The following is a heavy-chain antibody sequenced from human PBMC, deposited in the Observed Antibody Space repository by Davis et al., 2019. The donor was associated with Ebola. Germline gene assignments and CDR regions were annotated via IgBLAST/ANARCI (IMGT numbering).Heavy chain of an antibody. CDR2: IKQDGSEK. CDR1: GFPFSSYW. V-gene: IGHV3-7*01. J-gene: IGHJ6*04. CDR3: AREGAYSSGYSQYYYYYGMDV. D-gene: IGHD3-22*01. Sequence: PGGSLRLSCAASGFPFSSYWMSWVRQAPGKGLEWVANIKQDGSEKYYADSVKGRFTISRDNAKNSLYLQMNSLRAEDTAVYYCAREGAYSSGYSQYYYYYGMDVWGKGTTVTVSS.